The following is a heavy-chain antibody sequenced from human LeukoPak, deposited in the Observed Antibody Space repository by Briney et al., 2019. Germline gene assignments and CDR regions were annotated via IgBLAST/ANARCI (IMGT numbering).Heavy chain of an antibody. D-gene: IGHD2/OR15-2a*01. V-gene: IGHV1-69*13. CDR2: IIPISGKT. CDR3: ANRQYSYFDY. Sequence: ASVKVSCKASGGTFSNNAINWVRQAPGHGLEWMGGIIPISGKTNYAQKFQGRVTITADESTSTAYMELSSLRSEDTAVYYCANRQYSYFDYWGQGTLVTVSS. CDR1: GGTFSNNA. J-gene: IGHJ4*02.